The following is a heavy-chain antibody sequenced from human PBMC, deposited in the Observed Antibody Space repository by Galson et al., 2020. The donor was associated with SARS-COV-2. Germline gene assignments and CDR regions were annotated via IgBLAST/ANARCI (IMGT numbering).Heavy chain of an antibody. V-gene: IGHV3-30*03. CDR1: GFTFSSYG. Sequence: SLKLSCAAPGFTFSSYGMHWVRQAPGKGLEWVAVISYDGSNKYYADSVKGRFTISRDNSKNTLYLQMNSLRAEDTAVYYCASSLQLWSHFDYWGQGTLVTVSS. J-gene: IGHJ4*02. CDR2: ISYDGSNK. D-gene: IGHD5-18*01. CDR3: ASSLQLWSHFDY.